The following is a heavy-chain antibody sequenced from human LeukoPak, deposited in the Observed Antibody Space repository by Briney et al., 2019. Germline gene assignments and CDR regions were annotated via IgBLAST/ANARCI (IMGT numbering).Heavy chain of an antibody. CDR3: ARHGGSNHIQRTFDI. Sequence: PSETLSLTCDVSGYAISSGYYGGWIRQPPGKGLEFIGSMYHSGSTYYNPSLKSRVTISVDTSKNQFSLKLSSVTAADTAVYYCARHGGSNHIQRTFDIWGQGTMVTVSS. D-gene: IGHD1-26*01. J-gene: IGHJ3*02. CDR2: MYHSGST. CDR1: GYAISSGYY. V-gene: IGHV4-38-2*01.